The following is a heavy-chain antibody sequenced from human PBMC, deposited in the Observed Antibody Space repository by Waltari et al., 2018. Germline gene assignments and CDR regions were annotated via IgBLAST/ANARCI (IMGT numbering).Heavy chain of an antibody. J-gene: IGHJ2*01. CDR2: IYYSGST. D-gene: IGHD3-10*01. CDR1: GGSISSGGYY. CDR3: ASMRFGELDRYFDL. Sequence: QVQLQESGPGLVKPSQTLSLTCTVSGGSISSGGYYWSWIRQHPGKGLEWIGYIYYSGSTYYNPSLKSRVTIPVDTSKNQFSLKLSSVTAADTAVYYCASMRFGELDRYFDLWGRGTLVTVSS. V-gene: IGHV4-31*03.